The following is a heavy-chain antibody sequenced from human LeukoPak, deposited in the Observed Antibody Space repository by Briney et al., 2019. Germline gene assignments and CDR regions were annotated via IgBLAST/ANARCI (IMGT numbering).Heavy chain of an antibody. J-gene: IGHJ6*04. CDR3: ARGVVVVVAATPYYYYGMDV. V-gene: IGHV4-59*01. Sequence: SETLSLTCTVSGGSISSYYWSWIRQPPGKGLEWIGHIYYSGSTNYNPSLKSRVTISVDTSKNQFSLKLSSVTAADTAVYYCARGVVVVVAATPYYYYGMDVWGKGTTVTVSS. D-gene: IGHD2-15*01. CDR2: IYYSGST. CDR1: GGSISSYY.